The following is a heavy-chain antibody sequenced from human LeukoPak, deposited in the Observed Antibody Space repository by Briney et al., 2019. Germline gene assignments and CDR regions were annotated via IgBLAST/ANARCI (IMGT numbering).Heavy chain of an antibody. J-gene: IGHJ4*02. CDR2: ISAYNGNT. Sequence: ASVKVSCTASGYTFTSYGISWVRQAPGQGLEWMGWISAYNGNTNYAQKFQGRVTLTTDTSTSTAYMELRSLRSDDTAVYYCVRFPDSSGYYFDYWGQGTLVTVSS. CDR3: VRFPDSSGYYFDY. CDR1: GYTFTSYG. D-gene: IGHD3-22*01. V-gene: IGHV1-18*01.